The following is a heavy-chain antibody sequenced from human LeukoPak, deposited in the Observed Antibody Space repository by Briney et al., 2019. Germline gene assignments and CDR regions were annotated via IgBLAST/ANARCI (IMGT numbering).Heavy chain of an antibody. Sequence: GASVTVSCTASGYTFTSYYMRWVRQAPGQGLEWMGIINPSGGSTSYAQKFQGRVTMTRDTSTSTVYMELSSLRSEDTAVYYCARGPEGSWIQLWLLDYWGQGTLVTVSS. CDR2: INPSGGST. D-gene: IGHD5-18*01. CDR3: ARGPEGSWIQLWLLDY. V-gene: IGHV1-46*01. CDR1: GYTFTSYY. J-gene: IGHJ4*02.